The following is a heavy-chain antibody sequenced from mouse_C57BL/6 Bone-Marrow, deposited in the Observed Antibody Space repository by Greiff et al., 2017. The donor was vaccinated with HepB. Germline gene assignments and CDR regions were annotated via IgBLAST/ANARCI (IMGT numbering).Heavy chain of an antibody. CDR1: GYTFTDYY. CDR3: ARRGYYCAMDY. CDR2: INPGSGGT. J-gene: IGHJ4*01. D-gene: IGHD2-3*01. V-gene: IGHV1-77*01. Sequence: VQLEESGPELVKPGASVKISCKASGYTFTDYYINWVKQRPGQGLEWIGVINPGSGGTNYNEKFKGKATLTADKSSSTAYMQLSSLTSEDSAVYFCARRGYYCAMDYWGQGTTVTVSS.